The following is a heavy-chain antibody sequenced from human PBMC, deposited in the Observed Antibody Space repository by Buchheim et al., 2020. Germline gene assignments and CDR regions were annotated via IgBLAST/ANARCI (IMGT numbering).Heavy chain of an antibody. D-gene: IGHD5-18*01. Sequence: QVQLQQWGAGLLKPSETLSLTCAVYGGSFSGYYWSWIRQPPGKGLEWIGEINHSGSTNYNPSLKSRVTISVDTSKNQFSLKLSSVTAADTAVYYCARGRTWIQLWLASKNYYYYGMDVWGQGTT. CDR1: GGSFSGYY. CDR2: INHSGST. V-gene: IGHV4-34*01. CDR3: ARGRTWIQLWLASKNYYYYGMDV. J-gene: IGHJ6*02.